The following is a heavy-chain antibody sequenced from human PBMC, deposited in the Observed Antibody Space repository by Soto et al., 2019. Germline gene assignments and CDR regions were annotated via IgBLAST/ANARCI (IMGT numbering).Heavy chain of an antibody. CDR2: ISTHNGDT. D-gene: IGHD5-12*01. V-gene: IGHV1-18*01. CDR3: AREGVAPYYYYGMDV. J-gene: IGHJ6*02. CDR1: GYTFTRSG. Sequence: ASVKVSCKASGYTFTRSGISWVRQAPGQGLEWMGWISTHNGDTNYAQTFQGRVTMTTDTSTSTVHMEVRSLRSDDTAVYYCAREGVAPYYYYGMDVWGQGTTVTVSS.